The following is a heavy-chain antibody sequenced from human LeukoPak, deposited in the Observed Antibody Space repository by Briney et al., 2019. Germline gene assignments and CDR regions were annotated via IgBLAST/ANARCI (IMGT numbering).Heavy chain of an antibody. CDR1: GGSFSGYY. CDR3: ARAVAGTHFDY. V-gene: IGHV4-34*01. Sequence: SETLSLTCAVYGGSFSGYYWSWIRQPPGKGLEWIREINHSGSTNYNPSLKSRVTISVDTSKNQFSLKLSSVTAADTAVYYCARAVAGTHFDYWGQGTLVTVSS. J-gene: IGHJ4*02. CDR2: INHSGST. D-gene: IGHD6-19*01.